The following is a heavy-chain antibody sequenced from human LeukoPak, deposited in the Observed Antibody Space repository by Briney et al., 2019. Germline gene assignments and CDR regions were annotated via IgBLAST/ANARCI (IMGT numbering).Heavy chain of an antibody. J-gene: IGHJ3*02. Sequence: GGSLRLSCAASGFTFSSYSMNWVRQAPGKGLEWVSCISTRSTYIYYADSVKGRFTISRDNAKNSLYLQMNSLRAEDTAVYYCARARGRSINDAFDIWGQGTMVTVSS. V-gene: IGHV3-21*01. D-gene: IGHD3-16*01. CDR3: ARARGRSINDAFDI. CDR2: ISTRSTYI. CDR1: GFTFSSYS.